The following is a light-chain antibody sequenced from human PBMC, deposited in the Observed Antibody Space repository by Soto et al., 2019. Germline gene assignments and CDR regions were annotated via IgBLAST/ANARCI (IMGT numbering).Light chain of an antibody. V-gene: IGKV3-11*01. CDR2: DAS. J-gene: IGKJ5*01. Sequence: ILLTQSPATLSLSPGERATLSCRASQSVSSYLAWYQQKPGQAPRLLIYDASNRATGIPARFSGSGSGTDFTLTISSLEPEDFAVYYCQQRRSWQVTFGQGTRLEIK. CDR1: QSVSSY. CDR3: QQRRSWQVT.